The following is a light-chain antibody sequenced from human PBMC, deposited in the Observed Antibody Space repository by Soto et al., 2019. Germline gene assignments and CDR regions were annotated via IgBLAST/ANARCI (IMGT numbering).Light chain of an antibody. CDR2: EVV. V-gene: IGLV2-8*01. CDR1: RSDIGAYEF. Sequence: SVLTQPPSASGSPGHSVTISCTGTRSDIGAYEFVCWYQHHPGKAPKLIIYEVVQRPSGVTDRFSGSKSGNTASLTVSGLQAADEADYYCKSYAGSNTDVFGTGTKVTVL. CDR3: KSYAGSNTDV. J-gene: IGLJ1*01.